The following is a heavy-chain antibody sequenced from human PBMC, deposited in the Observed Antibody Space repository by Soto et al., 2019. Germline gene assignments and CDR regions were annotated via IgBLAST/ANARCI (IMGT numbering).Heavy chain of an antibody. CDR3: ARLRGDYYDSSGYYFDY. CDR2: IYYSGNT. D-gene: IGHD3-22*01. CDR1: GGSISSSSYY. V-gene: IGHV4-39*01. Sequence: TLSLTCTVSGGSISSSSYYWGWIRQPPGKGLEWIGSIYYSGNTYYNPSLKSRVTISVDTSKNQFSLKLSSVTAADTAVYYCARLRGDYYDSSGYYFDYWGQGTLVTVSS. J-gene: IGHJ4*02.